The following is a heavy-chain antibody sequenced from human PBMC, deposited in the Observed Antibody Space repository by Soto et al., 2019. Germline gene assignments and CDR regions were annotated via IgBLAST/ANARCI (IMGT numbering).Heavy chain of an antibody. J-gene: IGHJ4*02. CDR1: GASFSPNY. Sequence: SETLSLTCTVSGASFSPNYWAWIRQPPGKGLEWIGYIYYAGTTRYNPSLESRVTISLDTSKNQVSLRLSSVTAADTALYFCARLGAYYQALDHWGRGTLVTVSS. D-gene: IGHD3-3*01. CDR3: ARLGAYYQALDH. V-gene: IGHV4-59*08. CDR2: IYYAGTT.